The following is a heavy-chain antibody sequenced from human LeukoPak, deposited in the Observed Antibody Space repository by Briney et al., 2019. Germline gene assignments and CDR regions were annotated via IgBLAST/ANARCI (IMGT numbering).Heavy chain of an antibody. J-gene: IGHJ4*02. CDR1: GFTFSSYS. D-gene: IGHD3-22*01. CDR2: ISYDGSNK. V-gene: IGHV3-30*04. Sequence: PGRSLRLSCSASGFTFSSYSMHWVRQAPGKGLEWVAVISYDGSNKYYADSVKGRFTISRDNSKNTLYLQINSLRAEDTAVYFCARGYYDSSGYYYFDYWGQGTLVTVSS. CDR3: ARGYYDSSGYYYFDY.